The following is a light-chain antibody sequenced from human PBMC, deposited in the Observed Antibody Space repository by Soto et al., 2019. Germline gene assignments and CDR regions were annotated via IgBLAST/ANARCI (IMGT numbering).Light chain of an antibody. CDR3: QQSYSTPII. J-gene: IGKJ5*01. CDR2: AAS. V-gene: IGKV1-39*01. CDR1: QSISSY. Sequence: DIQMTQSPSSLSASVGDRVTITCRASQSISSYLNWYQQKPGKAPKLLLYAASSLQSGVPSRFSGSGSGTDFTLTISSLQPEDFATYYCQQSYSTPIIFGQGTRLEMK.